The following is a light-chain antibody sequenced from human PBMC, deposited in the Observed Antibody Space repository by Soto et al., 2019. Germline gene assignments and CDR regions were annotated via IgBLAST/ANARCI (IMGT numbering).Light chain of an antibody. CDR1: QSISNW. V-gene: IGKV1-5*03. Sequence: DIQMTQSPSTLSASVGDRVTITCRASQSISNWLAWYQQKPGKAPKLLIYKTSNLENGVPSRFSGSGSGTEFTLTISSLQPDDCATYYCQQRATFGQGTKVEIK. CDR2: KTS. J-gene: IGKJ1*01. CDR3: QQRAT.